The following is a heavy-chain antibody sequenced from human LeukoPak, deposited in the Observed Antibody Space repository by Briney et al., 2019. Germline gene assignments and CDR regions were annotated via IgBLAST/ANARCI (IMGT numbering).Heavy chain of an antibody. V-gene: IGHV3-23*01. CDR3: AKVGGGFNPTLYFDF. D-gene: IGHD3-16*01. Sequence: GGSLRLSCAASRFTFSNDAMSWVRRAPGKGREWVSAISGSGGSTFYADSVKGRFTISRDNSKNTLYLQMNSLRADDTAVYSCAKVGGGFNPTLYFDFWGQGTLVTVSS. CDR2: ISGSGGST. CDR1: RFTFSNDA. J-gene: IGHJ4*02.